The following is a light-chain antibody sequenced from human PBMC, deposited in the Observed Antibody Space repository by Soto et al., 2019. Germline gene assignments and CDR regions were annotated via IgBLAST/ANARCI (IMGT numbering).Light chain of an antibody. V-gene: IGLV2-14*01. CDR2: DVS. Sequence: QSALTQPASVSGSPGQSITISCTGTSSDVGGYNYVSWYQQHPGKAPKLMIYDVSNRPSGVSNRFSGSKSGNTASLTISGLQAEDEADYYYSSYTSSSTPVVFGTGTKLTVL. CDR1: SSDVGGYNY. J-gene: IGLJ1*01. CDR3: SSYTSSSTPVV.